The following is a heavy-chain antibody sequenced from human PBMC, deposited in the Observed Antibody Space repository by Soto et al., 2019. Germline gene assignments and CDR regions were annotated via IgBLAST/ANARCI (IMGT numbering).Heavy chain of an antibody. Sequence: GGSLRLSCAASGFTFSTYAMSWVRQAPGKGLEWVSAISGGRSGTYYADSVRGRFTLSRDDSTNTLYLQMNSLRAEDTAIYYCAKGSLGCCSGAICYFFDFWGQGTLVTVSS. CDR2: ISGGRSGT. V-gene: IGHV3-23*01. CDR3: AKGSLGCCSGAICYFFDF. J-gene: IGHJ4*02. CDR1: GFTFSTYA. D-gene: IGHD2-2*01.